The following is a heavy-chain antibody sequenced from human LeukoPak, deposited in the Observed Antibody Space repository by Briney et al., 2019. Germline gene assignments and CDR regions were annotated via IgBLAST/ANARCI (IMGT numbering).Heavy chain of an antibody. CDR1: GFTFSNYW. Sequence: GGSLRLSCAASGFTFSNYWMSWVRQAPGKGLEWVASIKPDGSEKYYVDSVKGRFIISRDNAKSSLYLQMNSLRAEDTAVYYCAREDMWAFDIWGQGTMVTVSS. V-gene: IGHV3-7*01. D-gene: IGHD2-15*01. CDR3: AREDMWAFDI. CDR2: IKPDGSEK. J-gene: IGHJ3*02.